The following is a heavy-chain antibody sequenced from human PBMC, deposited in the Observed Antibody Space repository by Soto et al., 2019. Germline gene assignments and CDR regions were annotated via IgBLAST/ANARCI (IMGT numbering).Heavy chain of an antibody. CDR2: IYSSGNT. V-gene: IGHV4-59*01. CDR1: GCSLSGYY. J-gene: IGHJ6*03. CDR3: ARFERKSLRYYYYMDV. Sequence: ASETLSLTCIVSGCSLSGYYWSWIRQSSGKGLEWMGYIYSSGNTNYNPSLKSRATISIDTSKNLFSLRLSSVTAADTAVYHCARFERKSLRYYYYMDVWGKGTTVTVSS. D-gene: IGHD3-10*01.